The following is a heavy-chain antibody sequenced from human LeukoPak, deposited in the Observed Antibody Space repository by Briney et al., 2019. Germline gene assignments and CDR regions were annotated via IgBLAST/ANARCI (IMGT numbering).Heavy chain of an antibody. D-gene: IGHD3-22*01. CDR3: ASSGLAYDSSGYYSSCFDY. CDR1: GGTFSSYA. J-gene: IGHJ4*02. V-gene: IGHV1-69*05. CDR2: IIPIFGTA. Sequence: EASVKVSCKASGGTFSSYAISWVRQAPGQGLEWMGGIIPIFGTANYAQKFQGRVTITTDESTSTAYMELSSLRSEDTAVYYCASSGLAYDSSGYYSSCFDYWGQGTLVTVSS.